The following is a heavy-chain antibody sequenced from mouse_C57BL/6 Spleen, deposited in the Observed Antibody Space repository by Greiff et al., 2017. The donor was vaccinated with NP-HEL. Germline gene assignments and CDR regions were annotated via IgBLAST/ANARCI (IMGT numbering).Heavy chain of an antibody. D-gene: IGHD1-1*01. J-gene: IGHJ4*01. V-gene: IGHV1-69*01. CDR2: IDPSDSYT. CDR1: GYTFTSYW. CDR3: ARRGYYYGSTYYAMDY. Sequence: VKLQQPGAELVMPGASVKLSCKASGYTFTSYWMHWVKQRPGQGLEWIGEIDPSDSYTNYNQQFQGKSTLTVDTSSSTAYMQLSSLTSEDSAVYYCARRGYYYGSTYYAMDYWGQGTSVTVSS.